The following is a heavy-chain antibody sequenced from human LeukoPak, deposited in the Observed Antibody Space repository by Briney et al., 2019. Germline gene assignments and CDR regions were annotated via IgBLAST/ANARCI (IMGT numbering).Heavy chain of an antibody. CDR2: IKQEGSEK. V-gene: IGHV3-7*01. CDR1: GFTFSSYW. Sequence: GGSLRLSCAASGFTFSSYWMSWVRQAPGKGLEWVANIKQEGSEKYYVDSVKGRFTISRDNAKNSLYLQMNSLRAEDTAVYYCARDRDFWSGPEHDYWGQGTLVTVSS. D-gene: IGHD3-3*01. J-gene: IGHJ4*02. CDR3: ARDRDFWSGPEHDY.